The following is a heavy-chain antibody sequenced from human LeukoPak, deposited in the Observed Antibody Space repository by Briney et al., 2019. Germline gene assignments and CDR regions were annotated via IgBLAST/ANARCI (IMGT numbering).Heavy chain of an antibody. CDR2: IYSGGST. CDR1: GFSFSSNW. J-gene: IGHJ3*02. D-gene: IGHD3-9*01. V-gene: IGHV3-53*01. Sequence: GGSLRLSCAASGFSFSSNWMHWVRQAPGKGLEWVSVIYSGGSTYYADSVKGRFTISRDNSKNTLYLQMNSLRAEDTAVYYCASILRYFDWSYTSDDAFDIWGQGTMVTVSS. CDR3: ASILRYFDWSYTSDDAFDI.